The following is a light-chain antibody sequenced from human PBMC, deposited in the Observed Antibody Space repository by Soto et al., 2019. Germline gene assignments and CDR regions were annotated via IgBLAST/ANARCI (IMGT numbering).Light chain of an antibody. CDR3: HMWDTTSDHYV. J-gene: IGLJ1*01. V-gene: IGLV3-21*02. CDR2: DDT. CDR1: NIGRRS. Sequence: SYELTQPPSVSVAPGQTASIPCGGNNIGRRSVHWYRQKPSQAPVLVVYDDTERPSGIPDRFSGSNSGNTATLTISRVEAGDEADYYCHMWDTTSDHYVFGTGTKLTVL.